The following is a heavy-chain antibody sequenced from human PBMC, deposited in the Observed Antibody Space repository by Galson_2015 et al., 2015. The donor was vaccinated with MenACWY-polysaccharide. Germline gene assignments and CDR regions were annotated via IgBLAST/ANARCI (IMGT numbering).Heavy chain of an antibody. V-gene: IGHV3-48*03. D-gene: IGHD3-22*01. CDR1: GFTFSSYE. CDR3: ARDGPLYDSSYYSWSVLDY. Sequence: SLRLSCAASGFTFSSYEMNWVRQAPGKGLEWVSYISSSGSTIYYADSVKGRFTISRDNAKNSLYLQMNSLRAEDTALYYCARDGPLYDSSYYSWSVLDYWGQGTLVTVSS. CDR2: ISSSGSTI. J-gene: IGHJ4*02.